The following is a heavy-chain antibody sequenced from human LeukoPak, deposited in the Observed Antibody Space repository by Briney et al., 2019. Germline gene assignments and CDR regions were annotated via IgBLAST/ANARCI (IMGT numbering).Heavy chain of an antibody. J-gene: IGHJ5*02. Sequence: SETLSLTCTVSGGSISSHYWSWIRQPPGKGLGWIGWIYYSGSTNYNPSLKSRVTISVDTSKNQFSLKLSSVTAADTAVYYCARDTGYSSSWSRNNWFDPWGQGTLVTVSS. CDR2: IYYSGST. V-gene: IGHV4-59*11. D-gene: IGHD6-13*01. CDR1: GGSISSHY. CDR3: ARDTGYSSSWSRNNWFDP.